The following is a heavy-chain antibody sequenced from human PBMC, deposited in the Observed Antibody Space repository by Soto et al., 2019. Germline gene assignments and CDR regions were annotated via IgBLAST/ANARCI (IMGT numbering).Heavy chain of an antibody. J-gene: IGHJ4*02. CDR1: GFTFDDYA. D-gene: IGHD6-13*01. CDR2: ISWNSGSI. V-gene: IGHV3-9*01. CDR3: AKGLPKTASTSYLDY. Sequence: EVQLVESGGGLVQPGRSLRLSCAASGFTFDDYAMHWVRQVPGKGLEWVSGISWNSGSIGYVDSVKGRFTISRDNAKNSLYLQMNSLRAEDTALYYCAKGLPKTASTSYLDYWGQGTLVTVSS.